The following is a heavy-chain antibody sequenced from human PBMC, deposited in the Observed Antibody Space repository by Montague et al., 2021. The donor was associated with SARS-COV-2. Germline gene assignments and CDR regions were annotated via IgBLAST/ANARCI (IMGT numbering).Heavy chain of an antibody. CDR1: GGSISSGSYY. Sequence: TLSLTCTVSGGSISSGSYYWSWIRPPAGKGLEWIGRIYTSGSTNYNPSLKSRVTISVDTSKNQFSLKLSSVTAADTAVYYCERVPPYYYDSSGYYSGAFDIWGQGTMVTVSS. CDR2: IYTSGST. J-gene: IGHJ3*02. D-gene: IGHD3-22*01. V-gene: IGHV4-61*02. CDR3: ERVPPYYYDSSGYYSGAFDI.